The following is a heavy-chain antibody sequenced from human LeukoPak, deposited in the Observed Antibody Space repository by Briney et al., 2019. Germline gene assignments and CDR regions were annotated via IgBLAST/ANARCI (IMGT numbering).Heavy chain of an antibody. D-gene: IGHD5-24*01. J-gene: IGHJ4*02. Sequence: GGSLRLSCAASGFTFSSYSMNWVRQAPGKGLEWVSSISSSSSYIYYADSVKGRFTISRDNAKNSLYLQMNSLRAEDTAVYYWARAPGMATTGNFDYWGQGTLVTVSS. V-gene: IGHV3-21*01. CDR1: GFTFSSYS. CDR2: ISSSSSYI. CDR3: ARAPGMATTGNFDY.